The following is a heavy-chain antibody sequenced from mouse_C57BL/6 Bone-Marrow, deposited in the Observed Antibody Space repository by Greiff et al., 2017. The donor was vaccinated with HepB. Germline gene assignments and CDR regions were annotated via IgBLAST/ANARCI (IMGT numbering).Heavy chain of an antibody. CDR3: ARDRSNYQGCYAMDY. V-gene: IGHV5-4*01. Sequence: DVKLVESGGGLVKPGGSLKLSCAASGFTFSSYAMSWVRQTPEKRLEWVATISDGGSYTYYPDNVKGRFTISRDNAKNNLYLQMSHLKSEDTAMYYCARDRSNYQGCYAMDYWGQGTSVTVSS. CDR1: GFTFSSYA. D-gene: IGHD2-5*01. CDR2: ISDGGSYT. J-gene: IGHJ4*01.